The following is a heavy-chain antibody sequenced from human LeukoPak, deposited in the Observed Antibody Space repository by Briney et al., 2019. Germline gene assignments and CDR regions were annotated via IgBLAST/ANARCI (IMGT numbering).Heavy chain of an antibody. CDR1: GGSFSGYY. CDR3: ARLRWLPNWFDP. D-gene: IGHD4-23*01. CDR2: INRSGST. Sequence: SETLSLTCAVYGGSFSGYYWSWIRQPPGKGLEWIGEINRSGSTNYNPSLKSRVTISVDTSKNQFSLKLSSVTAADTAVYYCARLRWLPNWFDPWGQGTLVTVSS. V-gene: IGHV4-34*01. J-gene: IGHJ5*02.